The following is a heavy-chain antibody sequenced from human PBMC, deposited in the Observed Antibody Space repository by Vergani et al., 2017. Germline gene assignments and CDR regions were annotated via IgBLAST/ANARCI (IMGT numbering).Heavy chain of an antibody. D-gene: IGHD7-27*01. J-gene: IGHJ2*01. V-gene: IGHV4-31*03. CDR2: IYYSGST. Sequence: QVQLQESGPGLVKPSQTLSLTCTVSGGSINSGGYYWSWIRQHPGKGLERIGYIYYSGSTYYNPSLKSRVIISADTSKNQFSLKLSSVTAADTAVYYCARDVLAGRYWYFDLWGRGTLVTVSS. CDR1: GGSINSGGYY. CDR3: ARDVLAGRYWYFDL.